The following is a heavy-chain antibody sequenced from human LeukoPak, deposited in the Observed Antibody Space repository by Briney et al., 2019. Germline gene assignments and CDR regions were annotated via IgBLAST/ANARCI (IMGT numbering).Heavy chain of an antibody. CDR3: ARDKEYYYDSSGWGYFDY. CDR2: ISSSSSYI. V-gene: IGHV3-21*01. Sequence: GGSLRLSCAASGFTFSSYSMNWVRQAPGKGLEWVSSISSSSSYIYYADSVKGRFTISRDNAKNSLYLQMNSLRAEDTVVYYCARDKEYYYDSSGWGYFDYWGQGTLVTVSS. J-gene: IGHJ4*02. D-gene: IGHD3-22*01. CDR1: GFTFSSYS.